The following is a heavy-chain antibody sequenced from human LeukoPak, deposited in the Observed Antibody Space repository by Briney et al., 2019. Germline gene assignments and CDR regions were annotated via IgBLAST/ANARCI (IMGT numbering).Heavy chain of an antibody. D-gene: IGHD3-3*01. CDR1: GFTFSNYA. CDR2: ISGSGGST. CDR3: AKGDYDFWSGYYIFFDY. V-gene: IGHV3-23*01. J-gene: IGHJ4*02. Sequence: GGSLRLSCAASGFTFSNYAMSWVRQAPGKGLEWVSAISGSGGSTYYADSVKGRFTISRDNSKNTLYLQMNSLRAEDTAVYYCAKGDYDFWSGYYIFFDYWGQGTLVTVSS.